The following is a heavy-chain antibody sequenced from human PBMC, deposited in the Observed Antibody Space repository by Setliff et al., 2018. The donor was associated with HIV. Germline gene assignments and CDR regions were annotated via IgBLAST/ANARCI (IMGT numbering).Heavy chain of an antibody. CDR2: INAGNGDT. CDR1: GYTFSTYA. Sequence: ASVKVSCKASGYTFSTYALHWVRQAPGQRLEWMGWINAGNGDTKYSQKFQGIVTITRDTSASTAYMDVTSLRSEDTAVYYCARSAYCSGGSCYSGAFDYWGQGTLVTVSS. V-gene: IGHV1-3*01. J-gene: IGHJ4*02. D-gene: IGHD2-15*01. CDR3: ARSAYCSGGSCYSGAFDY.